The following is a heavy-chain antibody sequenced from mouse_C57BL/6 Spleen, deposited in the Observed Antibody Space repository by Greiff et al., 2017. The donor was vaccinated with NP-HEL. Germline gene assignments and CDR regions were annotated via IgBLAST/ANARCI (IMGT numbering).Heavy chain of an antibody. J-gene: IGHJ3*01. CDR1: GYAFSSSW. Sequence: VQLQESGPELVKPGASVKISCKASGYAFSSSWMNWVKQRPGKGLEWIGRIYPGDGDTNYNGKFKGKATLTADKSSSTAYMQLSSLTSEDSAVYFCARISPIYDGYPYWGQVTLVTVSA. D-gene: IGHD2-3*01. V-gene: IGHV1-82*01. CDR2: IYPGDGDT. CDR3: ARISPIYDGYPY.